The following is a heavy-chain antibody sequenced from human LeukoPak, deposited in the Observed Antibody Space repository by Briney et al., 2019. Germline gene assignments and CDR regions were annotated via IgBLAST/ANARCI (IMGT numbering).Heavy chain of an antibody. CDR2: IRYDGSNK. CDR3: AKGFGTAMVPFDY. V-gene: IGHV3-30*02. J-gene: IGHJ4*02. D-gene: IGHD5-18*01. CDR1: GFTFSSYG. Sequence: GGSLRLSCAASGFTFSSYGMHWVRQAPGKGLEWVAFIRYDGSNKYYADSVKGRFTISRDNSKNTLYLQTNSLRAEDTAVYYCAKGFGTAMVPFDYWGQGTLVTVSS.